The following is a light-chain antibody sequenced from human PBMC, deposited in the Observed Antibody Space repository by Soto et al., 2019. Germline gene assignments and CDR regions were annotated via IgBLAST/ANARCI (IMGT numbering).Light chain of an antibody. CDR1: QSVTNHY. Sequence: ESVLTQSPGTLSLSPGERATLSCRATQSVTNHYFAWYQQKPGQSPRLLIYGVSSRATDIPDRFSGSGSGTDFTLTISRLEPEDFVVYYCQQYSSLPHTFGQGTKLEVK. CDR3: QQYSSLPHT. V-gene: IGKV3-20*01. J-gene: IGKJ2*01. CDR2: GVS.